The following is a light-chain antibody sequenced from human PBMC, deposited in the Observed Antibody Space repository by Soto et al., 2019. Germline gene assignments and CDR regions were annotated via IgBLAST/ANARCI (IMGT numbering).Light chain of an antibody. CDR2: GAS. Sequence: EIVMTQSPATLSVSPGEGATLSCRASQSVTSNLAWYQQKPGQAPRLLIYGASTRASGIPARFSGSGFGTEFTLTISSLQSEDFAVYYCQQYNNWPPLTFGGGTKVDIK. CDR1: QSVTSN. CDR3: QQYNNWPPLT. J-gene: IGKJ4*01. V-gene: IGKV3-15*01.